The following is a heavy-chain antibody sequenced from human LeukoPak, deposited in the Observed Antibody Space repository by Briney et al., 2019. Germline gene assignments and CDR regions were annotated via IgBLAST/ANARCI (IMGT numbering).Heavy chain of an antibody. CDR1: GFTFSSYA. CDR3: AKDLISDRAFDI. D-gene: IGHD2-8*01. Sequence: GGSLRLSCAASGFTFSSYAMSWVRQAPGKGLEWVSGISGSGGGTYYADSVKGLFTIFRDNSKNTLYLQMNSLRAEDTAVYYCAKDLISDRAFDIWGQGTMVTVSS. V-gene: IGHV3-23*01. CDR2: ISGSGGGT. J-gene: IGHJ3*02.